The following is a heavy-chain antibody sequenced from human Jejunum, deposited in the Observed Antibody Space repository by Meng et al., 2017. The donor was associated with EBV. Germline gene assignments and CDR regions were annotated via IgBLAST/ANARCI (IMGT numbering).Heavy chain of an antibody. J-gene: IGHJ4*02. CDR3: TRDGPDYGNYINFDY. D-gene: IGHD4-11*01. CDR1: GFSFTTYG. CDR2: ISAYNGNT. Sequence: GPEVKKPGASVKVSCKASGFSFTTYGISWVRQAPGQGLEWMAWISAYNGNTNYAQKFQGRVTLTTDTSTGTAYMDLRSLRSDDTAVYYCTRDGPDYGNYINFDYWGQGTLVTVSS. V-gene: IGHV1-18*01.